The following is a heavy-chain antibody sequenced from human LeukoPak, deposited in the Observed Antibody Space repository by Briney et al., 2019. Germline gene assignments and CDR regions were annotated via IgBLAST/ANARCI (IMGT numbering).Heavy chain of an antibody. CDR1: GFTVDDYA. J-gene: IGHJ6*02. Sequence: GGSLRLSCAASGFTVDDYAMHWVRQARGKGLEWVSLFSGDGGSTYYADSVKGRFTISRDNSKNSLYLQMNSLRTEDTALYYCAKVEAAAPYYYYGMDVWGQGTTVTVSS. D-gene: IGHD6-13*01. V-gene: IGHV3-43*02. CDR2: FSGDGGST. CDR3: AKVEAAAPYYYYGMDV.